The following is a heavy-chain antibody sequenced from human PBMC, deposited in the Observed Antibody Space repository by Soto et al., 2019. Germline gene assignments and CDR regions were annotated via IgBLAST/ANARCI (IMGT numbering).Heavy chain of an antibody. CDR2: FIPIYGTE. CDR1: GGTFSRHI. Sequence: QVQLVQSGTELKKPGSSVKVSCKASGGTFSRHIISWVRQAPGQGLEWMGRFIPIYGTENYAQKFQARVTITADKSTTSAYMELSSLRSEDPAVYYCASDLDWSSSSCQSDYWGQGTLVTFAS. D-gene: IGHD2-2*01. V-gene: IGHV1-69*08. J-gene: IGHJ4*02. CDR3: ASDLDWSSSSCQSDY.